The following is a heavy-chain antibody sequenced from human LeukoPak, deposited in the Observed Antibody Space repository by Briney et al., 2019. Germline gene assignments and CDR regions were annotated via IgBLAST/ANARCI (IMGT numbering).Heavy chain of an antibody. D-gene: IGHD2-15*01. CDR3: ARSGVRYFDL. CDR1: GFTFSSYG. J-gene: IGHJ2*01. CDR2: LGTTGDT. Sequence: GGSLRLSCAASGFTFSSYGMHWVRQATGKGLEWVSALGTTGDTYYPGSVKGRFTISRENAKNSLYLQMNSLRAEDTAVYYCARSGVRYFDLWGRGTLVTVSS. V-gene: IGHV3-13*01.